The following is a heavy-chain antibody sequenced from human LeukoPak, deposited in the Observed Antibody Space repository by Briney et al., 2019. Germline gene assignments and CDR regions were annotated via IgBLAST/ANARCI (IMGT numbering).Heavy chain of an antibody. Sequence: GGSLRLSCAASGFTFSRYNMHWVRQSPDKGLEWVAIISFDGSNEYYADPVKGRFTVSRDNSENTLYLQMSSLRIEDTAVYYCARWATSAWAGYYWGQGTLVTVSS. V-gene: IGHV3-30-3*01. D-gene: IGHD6-19*01. CDR2: ISFDGSNE. CDR1: GFTFSRYN. CDR3: ARWATSAWAGYY. J-gene: IGHJ4*02.